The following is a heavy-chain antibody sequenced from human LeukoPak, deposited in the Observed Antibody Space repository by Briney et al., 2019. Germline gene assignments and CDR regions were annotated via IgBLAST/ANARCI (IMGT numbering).Heavy chain of an antibody. J-gene: IGHJ4*02. CDR3: AREMRIAAAGKMDY. V-gene: IGHV4-39*07. Sequence: SETLTLTCTVSDGSISSYYWGWIRQPPGKGLEWIGSIYYSGSTYYNPSLKSRVTISVDTSKNQFSLKLSSVTAADTAVYYCAREMRIAAAGKMDYWGQGTLVTVSS. CDR1: DGSISSYY. D-gene: IGHD6-13*01. CDR2: IYYSGST.